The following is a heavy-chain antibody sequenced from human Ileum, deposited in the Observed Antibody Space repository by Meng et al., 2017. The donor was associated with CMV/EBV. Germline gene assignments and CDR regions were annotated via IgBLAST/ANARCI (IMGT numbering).Heavy chain of an antibody. V-gene: IGHV2-5*02. D-gene: IGHD5-12*01. CDR2: IYWDDDT. Sequence: TLKEPGPTLVKPTQTLTLTCTFSGFSFSTSKAGVGWIRLPPGKALEWLALIYWDDDTRYNPSLKTRLTITKDTSKNQVILTMTKMDPADTATYFCVHRSYSGHDDYWGQGALVTVSS. J-gene: IGHJ4*02. CDR1: GFSFSTSKAG. CDR3: VHRSYSGHDDY.